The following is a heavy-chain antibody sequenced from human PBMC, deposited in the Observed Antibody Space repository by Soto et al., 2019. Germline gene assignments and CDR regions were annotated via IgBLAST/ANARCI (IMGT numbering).Heavy chain of an antibody. Sequence: QVQLVQSGAEVKKPGSSVKVSCKASGGTFSSYPISWVRQAPGQGLEWMGGIIPIFGTANYAQKFQGRVTITADESTSTAYMELSRLRSEDTAVYCCARGKLPRTTYGDFDYWGQGTLVTVSS. CDR3: ARGKLPRTTYGDFDY. J-gene: IGHJ4*02. CDR2: IIPIFGTA. D-gene: IGHD1-1*01. V-gene: IGHV1-69*01. CDR1: GGTFSSYP.